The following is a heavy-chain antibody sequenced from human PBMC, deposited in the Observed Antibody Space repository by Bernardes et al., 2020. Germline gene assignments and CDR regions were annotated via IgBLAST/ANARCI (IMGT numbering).Heavy chain of an antibody. CDR1: GFTFSSYE. V-gene: IGHV3-48*03. D-gene: IGHD3-22*01. J-gene: IGHJ3*02. CDR2: IISSGSTI. Sequence: GGSLRLSCAASGFTFSSYEMNWVRQAPGKGLEWVSYIISSGSTIYYADSLKGRFTISRDNAKNSLYLQMNSLRTEDTAVYYCAREVGLYYYDRDIWGQGTMVTVSS. CDR3: AREVGLYYYDRDI.